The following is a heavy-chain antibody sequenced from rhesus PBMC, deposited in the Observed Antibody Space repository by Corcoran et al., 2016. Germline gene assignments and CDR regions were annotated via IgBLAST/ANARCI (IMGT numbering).Heavy chain of an antibody. CDR2: IYGSSGRN. Sequence: QVQLQESGPGVVKPSETLSLTCAASGYSISSGYDWSWIRQPPGKGLEWIGYIYGSSGRNNYNPSLKNRVTIAKDTAKNQCSLKLSSVTAADTAVYYCARHRTDSGSWFDDWGQGVLVTVSS. V-gene: IGHV4-76*01. D-gene: IGHD6-25*01. J-gene: IGHJ4*01. CDR3: ARHRTDSGSWFDD. CDR1: GYSISSGYD.